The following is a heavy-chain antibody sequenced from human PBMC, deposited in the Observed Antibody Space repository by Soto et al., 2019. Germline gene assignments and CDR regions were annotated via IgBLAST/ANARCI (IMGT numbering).Heavy chain of an antibody. Sequence: QVQLQASGPGLVKPSQTLSLICTVSGGSIGSGGNYWSWIRQFPGKGIEWIGYIYYRGTAYYNPSLKKRVTISVDTSKRQFSLKLISVTAADTAVYYCARTPRYGNDGSCYSNFDYWGQGTLVTVSS. J-gene: IGHJ4*02. V-gene: IGHV4-31*03. D-gene: IGHD2-15*01. CDR2: IYYRGTA. CDR3: ARTPRYGNDGSCYSNFDY. CDR1: GGSIGSGGNY.